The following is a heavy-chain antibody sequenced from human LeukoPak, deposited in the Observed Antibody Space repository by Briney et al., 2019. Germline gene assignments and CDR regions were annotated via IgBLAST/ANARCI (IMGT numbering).Heavy chain of an antibody. D-gene: IGHD3-22*01. J-gene: IGHJ4*02. V-gene: IGHV4-4*07. Sequence: SETLSLTCTVSGGSISSYYWSWIRQPAGKGLEWIGRIYTSGSTNYNPSLKSRVTMSVDTSKNQFSLKLSSVTAADMAVYYCARDQYYYDSSGYYSFDYWGQGTLVTVSS. CDR2: IYTSGST. CDR3: ARDQYYYDSSGYYSFDY. CDR1: GGSISSYY.